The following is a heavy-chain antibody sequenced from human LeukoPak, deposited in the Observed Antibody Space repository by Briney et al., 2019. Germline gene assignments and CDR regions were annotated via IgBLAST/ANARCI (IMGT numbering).Heavy chain of an antibody. CDR3: ARGYDFWSGYYPYRMDV. CDR1: GFTFSSYG. CDR2: IWYDGSNK. J-gene: IGHJ6*02. V-gene: IGHV3-33*01. D-gene: IGHD3-3*01. Sequence: GGSLRLSCAASGFTFSSYGMHWVRQAPGKGLEWVAVIWYDGSNKYYADSVKGRFTISRDNSKNTLYLQMNSLRAEDTAVYYCARGYDFWSGYYPYRMDVWGQGTTVTVSS.